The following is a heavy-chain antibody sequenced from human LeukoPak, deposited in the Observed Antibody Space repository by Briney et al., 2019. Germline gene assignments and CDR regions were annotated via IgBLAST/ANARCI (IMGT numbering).Heavy chain of an antibody. CDR2: INHSGST. D-gene: IGHD6-13*01. CDR3: ARGRARGYSTVGWFDP. Sequence: SETLSLTCAVYGGSFSGYYWSWIRQPPGKGLEWIGEINHSGSTNYNPSLKSRVTISVDTSKNQFSLKLSSVTAADTAVYYCARGRARGYSTVGWFDPWGRGTLVTVSS. CDR1: GGSFSGYY. J-gene: IGHJ5*02. V-gene: IGHV4-34*01.